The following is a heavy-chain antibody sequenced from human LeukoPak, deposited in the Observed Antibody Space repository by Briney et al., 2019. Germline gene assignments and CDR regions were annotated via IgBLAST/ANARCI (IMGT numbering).Heavy chain of an antibody. CDR2: VYYDGST. V-gene: IGHV4-39*01. CDR3: ARLHDLDY. Sequence: PSETLSPTCTVSGASIISSIYRWGWIRQPPGKGLEWMGSVYYDGSTYYNPSLTSRVSMSVDTSKNQFSLKVRSVAATDTAVYYCARLHDLDYWGQGILVTVSS. D-gene: IGHD5-24*01. J-gene: IGHJ4*02. CDR1: GASIISSIYR.